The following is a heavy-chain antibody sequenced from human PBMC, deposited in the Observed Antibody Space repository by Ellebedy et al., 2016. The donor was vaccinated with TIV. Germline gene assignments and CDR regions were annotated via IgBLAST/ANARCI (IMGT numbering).Heavy chain of an antibody. J-gene: IGHJ4*02. V-gene: IGHV3-48*01. CDR2: IFSGGTTK. D-gene: IGHD3-10*01. CDR3: ARTRGGEFDF. CDR1: GFTFSSYN. Sequence: GESLKISXAASGFTFSSYNMNWVRQAPGKGLEWVSYIFSGGTTKYYADSVKGRFTISRDNAKSSLYLQMNGLTVDDTALYFCARTRGGEFDFWGQGSLVTVSS.